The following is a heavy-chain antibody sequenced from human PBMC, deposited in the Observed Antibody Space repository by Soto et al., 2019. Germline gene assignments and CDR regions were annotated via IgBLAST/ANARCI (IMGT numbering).Heavy chain of an antibody. D-gene: IGHD4-17*01. J-gene: IGHJ6*02. CDR2: INAGNGNT. V-gene: IGHV1-3*01. Sequence: ASVKVSCKASGYTFTSYAMHWLRQAPGQRLEWMGWINAGNGNTKYSQKFQGRVTITRDTSASTAYMELSRLRSEDTAVYYCARDKVTTFYYYYGMDVWGQGTTVTVSS. CDR3: ARDKVTTFYYYYGMDV. CDR1: GYTFTSYA.